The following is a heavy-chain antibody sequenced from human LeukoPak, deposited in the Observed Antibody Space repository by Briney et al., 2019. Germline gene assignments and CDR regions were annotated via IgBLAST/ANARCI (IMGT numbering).Heavy chain of an antibody. J-gene: IGHJ5*02. CDR3: ARVGSYIGEYFDP. D-gene: IGHD2-2*01. CDR2: INPRSGDT. Sequence: ASVKASCKASGYIFIDYYIHCLRQVPGQGLEWMAWINPRSGDTKSGQKFQGRVTLTRDTSISTAYMSGGSLRSDDTAVYYCARVGSYIGEYFDPWGQGTLVSVSS. V-gene: IGHV1-2*02. CDR1: GYIFIDYY.